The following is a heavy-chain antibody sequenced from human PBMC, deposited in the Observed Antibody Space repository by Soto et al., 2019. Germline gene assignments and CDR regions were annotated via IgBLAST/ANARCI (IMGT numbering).Heavy chain of an antibody. V-gene: IGHV1-46*03. CDR3: ARGTRGIAAAINWFDP. Sequence: QVQLVQSGAEVKKPGASVKVSCKASGYTFTSYYMHWVRQAPGQGLEWMGIINPSGGSTSYAQKFQGRVTRTRGTATSTVYMELSSLRSEDTAVYYCARGTRGIAAAINWFDPWGQGTLVTVS. J-gene: IGHJ5*02. CDR2: INPSGGST. D-gene: IGHD6-13*01. CDR1: GYTFTSYY.